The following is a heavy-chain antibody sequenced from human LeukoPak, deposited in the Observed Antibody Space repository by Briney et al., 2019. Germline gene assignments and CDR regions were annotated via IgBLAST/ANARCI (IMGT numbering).Heavy chain of an antibody. CDR3: ARDRYRSAGTYPLDY. D-gene: IGHD3-10*01. CDR1: GISLSPSY. J-gene: IGHJ4*02. V-gene: IGHV4-59*01. CDR2: VHHTGAT. Sequence: SETLSLTCSVSGISLSPSYWSWIRQSAGKGLEWIGYVHHTGATDYNPSLESRVTTSIDTSRNRFSLKLNSVTTADTAVYYCARDRYRSAGTYPLDYWGQGILVTVSS.